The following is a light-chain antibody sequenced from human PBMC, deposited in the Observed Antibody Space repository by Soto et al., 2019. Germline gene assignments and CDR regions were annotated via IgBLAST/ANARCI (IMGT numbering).Light chain of an antibody. CDR3: QQYNNWPRT. J-gene: IGKJ1*01. CDR1: QSVSSN. Sequence: EIVMTQSPATLSVSPGERATVSCRASQSVSSNLAWYQQKPGQAPRLLICGASTRATGIPARFSGSGSGTEFTLTISSLQSEDFAVYYCQQYNNWPRTFGQGTKVDIK. V-gene: IGKV3-15*01. CDR2: GAS.